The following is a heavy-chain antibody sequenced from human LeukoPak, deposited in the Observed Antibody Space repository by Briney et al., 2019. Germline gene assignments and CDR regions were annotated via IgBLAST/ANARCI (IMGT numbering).Heavy chain of an antibody. D-gene: IGHD6-6*01. CDR1: GRSISSYY. J-gene: IGHJ4*02. CDR3: ARGAARRGLFDY. V-gene: IGHV4-59*01. Sequence: SSQTLSLTCTVAGRSISSYYWSWIRQPPGKGPEWIGYIYYSGSTNYNPSLKSRVTISVDTSKNQFSLKLSSVTAADTAVYYCARGAARRGLFDYSGQGTLVTVSS. CDR2: IYYSGST.